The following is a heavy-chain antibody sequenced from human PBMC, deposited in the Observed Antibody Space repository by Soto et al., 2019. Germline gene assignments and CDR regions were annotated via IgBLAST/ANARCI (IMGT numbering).Heavy chain of an antibody. D-gene: IGHD3-22*01. J-gene: IGHJ4*02. CDR2: ISYDGSNK. V-gene: IGHV3-30-3*01. CDR3: ARHHYYDDSGYLDY. CDR1: GFTFSNYG. Sequence: QVQLVESGGCVVQPGRSLRLSCAASGFTFSNYGMHWVRQAPGKGLEWVSLISYDGSNKYYADSVKGRFTISRDNSKNTLFLQMYSLRADDTAVYYCARHHYYDDSGYLDYWGQGTLVTVSS.